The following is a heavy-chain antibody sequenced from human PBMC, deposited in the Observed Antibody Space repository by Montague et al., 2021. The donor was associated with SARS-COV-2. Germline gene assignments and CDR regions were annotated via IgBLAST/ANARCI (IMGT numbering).Heavy chain of an antibody. CDR2: INHSGST. CDR1: GGSFSGYY. J-gene: IGHJ3*02. D-gene: IGHD4-17*01. Sequence: SETLSLTCAVYGGSFSGYYWSWIRQPPGKGLEWIGEINHSGSTNYNPSLKSRVTISVDTSKNQFSLKLSSVTAADTAVYYCAMRGGALDAFDIWGQGTMVIVSS. CDR3: AMRGGALDAFDI. V-gene: IGHV4-34*01.